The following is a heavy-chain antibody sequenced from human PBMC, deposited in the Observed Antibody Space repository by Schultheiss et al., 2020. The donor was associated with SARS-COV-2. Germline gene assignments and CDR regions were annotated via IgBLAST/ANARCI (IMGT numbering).Heavy chain of an antibody. CDR2: INHSGST. CDR1: GGSISSYY. V-gene: IGHV4-34*01. Sequence: SETLSLTCTVSGGSISSYYWSWIRQPPGKGLEWIGEINHSGSTNYNPSLKSRVTISVDTSKNQFSLKLSSVTAADTAVYYCARNGYSTTPWGQGTLVTVSS. CDR3: ARNGYSTTP. D-gene: IGHD4-11*01. J-gene: IGHJ5*02.